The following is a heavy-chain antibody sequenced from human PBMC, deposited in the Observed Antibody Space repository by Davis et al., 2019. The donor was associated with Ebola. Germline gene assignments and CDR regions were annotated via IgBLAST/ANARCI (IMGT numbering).Heavy chain of an antibody. J-gene: IGHJ6*03. D-gene: IGHD5-18*01. CDR3: ARDGYSYLGYYYYYMDV. Sequence: PGGSLRLSCAASGFTVSSNYMSWVRQAPGKGLEWVAVISYDGSNKYYADSVKGRFTISRDNSKNTLYLQMNSLRAEDTAVYYCARDGYSYLGYYYYYMDVWGKGTTVTVSS. CDR2: ISYDGSNK. V-gene: IGHV3-30*03. CDR1: GFTVSSNY.